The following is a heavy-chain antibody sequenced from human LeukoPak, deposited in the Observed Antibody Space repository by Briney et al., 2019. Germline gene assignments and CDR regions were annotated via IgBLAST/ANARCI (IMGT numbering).Heavy chain of an antibody. CDR2: IYYTGSN. CDR3: ARAAAAGIEIY. J-gene: IGHJ4*02. CDR1: GSSISTYY. Sequence: PSETLSLTCTVSGSSISTYYWSWIRQPPGKGLEWIGYIYYTGSNNYNPPLKSRVTISIDGSKNQFSLTLSSVTAADAAVYYCARAAAAGIEIYWGQGTLVTVSS. D-gene: IGHD6-13*01. V-gene: IGHV4-59*01.